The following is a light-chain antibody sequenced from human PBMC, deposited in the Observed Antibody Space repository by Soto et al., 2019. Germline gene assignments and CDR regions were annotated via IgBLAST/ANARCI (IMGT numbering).Light chain of an antibody. J-gene: IGKJ4*01. V-gene: IGKV1D-12*01. CDR2: ASS. Sequence: IQLTQAPSSVSASVGDRVTSTCRASQVISSWLAWYQQKPGTAPKLLIYASSSLQSGGPSRFSGSGSGTDLTLTLSSMQPEDFATYYCQQANSFPLTFAGGTKVDIQ. CDR1: QVISSW. CDR3: QQANSFPLT.